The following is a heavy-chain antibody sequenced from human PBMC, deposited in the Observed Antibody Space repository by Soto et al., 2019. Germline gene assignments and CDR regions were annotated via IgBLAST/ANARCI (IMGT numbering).Heavy chain of an antibody. V-gene: IGHV4-34*01. D-gene: IGHD4-17*01. J-gene: IGHJ2*01. CDR1: GGSFSGYY. CDR3: ARAVCTVTTKPAFWYFDL. CDR2: INHSGST. Sequence: SETLSLTCAVYGGSFSGYYWSWIRQPPGKGLEWIGEINHSGSTNYNPSLKSRVTISVDTSKNQFSPKLSSVTAADTAVYYCARAVCTVTTKPAFWYFDLWGRGTLVAVS.